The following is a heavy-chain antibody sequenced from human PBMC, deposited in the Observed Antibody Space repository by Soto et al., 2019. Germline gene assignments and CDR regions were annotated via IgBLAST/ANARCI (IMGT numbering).Heavy chain of an antibody. D-gene: IGHD4-17*01. Sequence: QVQLVESGGGVVQPGRSLRLSCAASGFTFSSYGMHWVRQAPGKGLEWVAVISYDGSNKYYADSVKGRFTISRDNSKNTLYMQMNSLRAEDTAVYYCAKDDNYGDVYYYYYYMDVGGKGTTVTVSS. CDR1: GFTFSSYG. CDR2: ISYDGSNK. V-gene: IGHV3-30*18. CDR3: AKDDNYGDVYYYYYYMDV. J-gene: IGHJ6*03.